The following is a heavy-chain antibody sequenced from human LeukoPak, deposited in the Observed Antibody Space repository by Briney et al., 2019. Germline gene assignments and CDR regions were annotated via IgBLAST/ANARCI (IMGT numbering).Heavy chain of an antibody. CDR2: INPNSGGT. Sequence: ASVKVSCKASGYTFTGYYMHWVRQAPGQGLEWMGWINPNSGGTKYAQKFQGRVTMTRDTSISTAYMELSRLRSDDTAVYYCASGYCTNGVCYKLDYWGQGTLVTVSS. J-gene: IGHJ4*02. CDR1: GYTFTGYY. D-gene: IGHD2-8*01. CDR3: ASGYCTNGVCYKLDY. V-gene: IGHV1-2*02.